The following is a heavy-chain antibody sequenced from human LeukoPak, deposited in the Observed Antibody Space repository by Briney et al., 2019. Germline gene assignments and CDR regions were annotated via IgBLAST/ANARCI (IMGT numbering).Heavy chain of an antibody. V-gene: IGHV4-61*02. J-gene: IGHJ5*02. D-gene: IGHD2-2*02. Sequence: PSETLSLTCTVSGGSISSGSYYWSWIRQPAGMGLEWIGRIYTSGSTNYNPSLKSRVTISVDTSKNQFSLKLGSVTAADTAVYYCARDSVVPAAIPTKRWFDPWGQGTLVTVSS. CDR2: IYTSGST. CDR1: GGSISSGSYY. CDR3: ARDSVVPAAIPTKRWFDP.